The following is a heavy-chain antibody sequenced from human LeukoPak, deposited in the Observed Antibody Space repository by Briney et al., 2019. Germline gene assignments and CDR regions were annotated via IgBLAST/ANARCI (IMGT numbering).Heavy chain of an antibody. CDR1: GGSISSYY. CDR2: IYSSGST. V-gene: IGHV4-4*07. CDR3: ASPGNYGMDV. Sequence: PSETLSLTCTVSGGSISSYYWSWIRQPAGKGLEWIGRIYSSGSTNYNPSLKSRVTMSVDTSKNQFSLKLSSVAAADTAVYYCASPGNYGMDVWGQGTTVTVSS. J-gene: IGHJ6*02. D-gene: IGHD1-26*01.